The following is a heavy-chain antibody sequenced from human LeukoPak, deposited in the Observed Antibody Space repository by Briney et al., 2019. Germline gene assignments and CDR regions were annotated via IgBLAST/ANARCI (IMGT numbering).Heavy chain of an antibody. CDR3: ASDYGGLFDY. V-gene: IGHV4-34*01. CDR2: INHSGST. Sequence: SETLSLTCAVYGGSFSGYYWSWIRQPPGKGLEWIGEINHSGSTNYNPSLKSRVTISVDTSKNQFSLKLSSVTAADTAVYYCASDYGGLFDYWGQGTLVTVSS. CDR1: GGSFSGYY. J-gene: IGHJ4*02. D-gene: IGHD4-17*01.